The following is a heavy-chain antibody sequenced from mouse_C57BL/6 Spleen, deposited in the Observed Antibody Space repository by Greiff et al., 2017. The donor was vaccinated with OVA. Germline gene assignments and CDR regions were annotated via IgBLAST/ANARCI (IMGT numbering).Heavy chain of an antibody. D-gene: IGHD2-3*01. CDR3: AREGDGYYLDY. J-gene: IGHJ2*01. Sequence: EVKLMESGPGLVKPSQSLSLTCSVTGYSITSGYYWNWIRQFPGNKLEWMGYISYDGSNNYNPSLKNRISITRDTSKNQFFLKLNSVTTEDTATYYCAREGDGYYLDYWGQGTTLTVSS. CDR2: ISYDGSN. V-gene: IGHV3-6*01. CDR1: GYSITSGYY.